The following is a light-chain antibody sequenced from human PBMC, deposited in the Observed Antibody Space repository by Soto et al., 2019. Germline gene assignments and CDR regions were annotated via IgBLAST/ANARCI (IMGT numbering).Light chain of an antibody. J-gene: IGKJ1*01. V-gene: IGKV3D-15*01. CDR3: QQYKNWPRT. CDR1: QSVSSY. Sequence: EIVMTQSPATLSLSPGEGATLSCRASQSVSSYLAWYQRKPGQAPRVLIYDASNRATGIPARFSGSGSGTEFTLTISSLQSEDFAVYYCQQYKNWPRTFGQGTKVDI. CDR2: DAS.